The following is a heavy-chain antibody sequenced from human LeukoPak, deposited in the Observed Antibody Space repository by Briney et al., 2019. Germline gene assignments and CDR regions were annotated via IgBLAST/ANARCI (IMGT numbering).Heavy chain of an antibody. CDR1: GGTFSSYT. V-gene: IGHV1-69-2*01. CDR3: AMIRRFWSGSPVDYMDV. CDR2: VDPEDGET. J-gene: IGHJ6*03. Sequence: VASVKVSCKASGGTFSSYTISWVRQAPGQGLEWMGLVDPEDGETIYAEKFQGRVTITADTSTDTAYMELSSLRSEDTAVYYCAMIRRFWSGSPVDYMDVWGKGTTVTVSS. D-gene: IGHD3-3*01.